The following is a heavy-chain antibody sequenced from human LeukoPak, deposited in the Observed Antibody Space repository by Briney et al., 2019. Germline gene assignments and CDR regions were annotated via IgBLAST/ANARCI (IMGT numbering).Heavy chain of an antibody. D-gene: IGHD5-18*01. CDR2: IMRDGSEK. CDR3: ARDPSRGYSYGYADY. V-gene: IGHV3-7*01. CDR1: GFSFSTYW. J-gene: IGHJ4*02. Sequence: GGSLRLSCAASGFSFSTYWMNWVRQPPGKGLEWVANIMRDGSEKYYVDSVKGRFTISRDNAKNSLYLQMNGLRAEDTAVYYCARDPSRGYSYGYADYWGQGSLVIVSS.